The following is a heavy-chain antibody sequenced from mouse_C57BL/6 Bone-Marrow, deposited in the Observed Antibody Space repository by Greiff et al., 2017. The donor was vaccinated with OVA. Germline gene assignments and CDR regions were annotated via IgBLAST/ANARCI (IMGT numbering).Heavy chain of an antibody. J-gene: IGHJ1*03. D-gene: IGHD1-1*01. CDR3: ARVRGIYGSSLYWYFDV. CDR1: GFTFSDYY. V-gene: IGHV5-16*01. CDR2: INYDGSST. Sequence: EVKLVESEGGLVQPGSSMKLSCTASGFTFSDYYMAWVRQVPEKGLEWVANINYDGSSTYYLDSLKSRFIISRDNAKNILYLQMSSLKSEDTATYYCARVRGIYGSSLYWYFDVWGTGTTVTVSS.